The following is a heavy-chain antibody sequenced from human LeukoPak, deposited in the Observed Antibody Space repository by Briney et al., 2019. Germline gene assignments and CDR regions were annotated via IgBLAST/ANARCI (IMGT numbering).Heavy chain of an antibody. D-gene: IGHD6-19*01. J-gene: IGHJ6*03. V-gene: IGHV3-21*01. CDR3: ARDPYSGGYGAYYYYYMDV. CDR2: TTTRSSYM. CDR1: GFTFSSYW. Sequence: GGSLRLSCAVSGFTFSSYWMSWVRRTPGKGLEWVSSTTTRSSYMFYADSVRGRFTISRDNAENSLYLQMNSLRDEDTAVYYCARDPYSGGYGAYYYYYMDVWGKGTTVTVSS.